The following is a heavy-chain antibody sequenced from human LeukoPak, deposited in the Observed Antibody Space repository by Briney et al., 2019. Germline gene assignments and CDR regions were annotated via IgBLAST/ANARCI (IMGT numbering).Heavy chain of an antibody. CDR3: ARNRAAAGTGWFDP. CDR2: IYSGGST. V-gene: IGHV3-53*01. J-gene: IGHJ5*02. CDR1: GFTVSSNY. Sequence: GGSLRRSCAASGFTVSSNYMSWVRQAPGKGLEWVSVIYSGGSTYYADSVKGRFTISRDNSKNTLYLQMNSLRAEDTAVYYCARNRAAAGTGWFDPWGQGTLVTVSS. D-gene: IGHD6-13*01.